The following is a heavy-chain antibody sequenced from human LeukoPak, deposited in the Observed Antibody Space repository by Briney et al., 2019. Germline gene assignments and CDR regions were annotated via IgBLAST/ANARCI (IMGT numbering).Heavy chain of an antibody. V-gene: IGHV1-8*03. Sequence: ASVKVSCKASGYTFTSYDINWVRQATGQGLEWMGWMNPNSGNTGYAQKFQGRVTITRNTSISTAYMELSSLRSEDTAVYYCARAWAAPDAFDIWGQGTMATVSS. D-gene: IGHD1-26*01. CDR1: GYTFTSYD. CDR3: ARAWAAPDAFDI. CDR2: MNPNSGNT. J-gene: IGHJ3*02.